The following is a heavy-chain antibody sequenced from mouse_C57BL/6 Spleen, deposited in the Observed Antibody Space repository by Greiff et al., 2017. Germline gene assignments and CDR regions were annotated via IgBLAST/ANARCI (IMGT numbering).Heavy chain of an antibody. CDR3: ARNYGGSSPYWYFDV. Sequence: VNLVESGPGLVAPSQSLSITCTVSGFSLTSYAISWVRQPPGKGLEWLGVIWPGGGTNYNSALKSSLSISKDNSKSQVFLKMNSLQTDDTARYYCARNYGGSSPYWYFDVWGTGTTVTVSS. J-gene: IGHJ1*03. D-gene: IGHD1-1*01. CDR2: IWPGGGT. V-gene: IGHV2-9-1*01. CDR1: GFSLTSYA.